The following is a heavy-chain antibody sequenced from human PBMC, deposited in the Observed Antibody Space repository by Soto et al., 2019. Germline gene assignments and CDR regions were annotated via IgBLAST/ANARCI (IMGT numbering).Heavy chain of an antibody. V-gene: IGHV1-69*08. CDR2: VIPILGAS. CDR3: ARSRGSYYSNFDS. Sequence: QVQLVQSGAEVKKPGSSVQVSCKASADTFTGYTVTWVRQAPGQGLEWVGRVIPILGASNFAQKFQGRVTISADNSTDTAYMVLTGLTSEDTAVYYCARSRGSYYSNFDSWGQGTLVTVSS. CDR1: ADTFTGYT. J-gene: IGHJ4*02. D-gene: IGHD3-10*01.